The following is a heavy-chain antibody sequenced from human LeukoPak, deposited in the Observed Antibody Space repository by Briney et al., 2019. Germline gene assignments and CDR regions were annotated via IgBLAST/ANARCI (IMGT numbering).Heavy chain of an antibody. J-gene: IGHJ5*01. CDR3: AKKGIAAAGTGNWFDS. V-gene: IGHV3-23*01. D-gene: IGHD6-13*01. CDR2: ISGSGGST. CDR1: GFSFSSYS. Sequence: GGSLRLSCAASGFSFSSYSMNWVRQAPGKGLEWVSSISGSGGSTYYADSVKGRFTISRDNSKNTLYLQMNSLRAEDTAVYYCAKKGIAAAGTGNWFDSWGQGTLVTVSS.